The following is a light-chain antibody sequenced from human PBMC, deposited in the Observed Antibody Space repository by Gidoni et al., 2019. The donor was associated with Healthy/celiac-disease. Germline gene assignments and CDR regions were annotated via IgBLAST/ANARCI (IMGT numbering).Light chain of an antibody. CDR1: QGISNS. CDR2: AAS. Sequence: DIQMPQSPSSLSASVGDRVTITCRASQGISNSLAWYQQKPGKAPKLLLYAASRLESGVPSRFSGSGSGTDYTLTISSLQPEDFATYYCQQYYSTPWTFGQXTKVEIK. V-gene: IGKV1-NL1*01. CDR3: QQYYSTPWT. J-gene: IGKJ1*01.